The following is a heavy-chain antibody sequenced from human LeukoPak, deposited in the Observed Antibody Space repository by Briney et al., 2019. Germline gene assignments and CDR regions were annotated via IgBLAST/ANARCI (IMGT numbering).Heavy chain of an antibody. J-gene: IGHJ4*02. Sequence: ASVKVSCKSSAGTFSSYAISWVRQAPGQGLEWMGGIIPIFGTANYAQKFQGRVTITADESTSTAYMELSSLRSEDTAVYYCARDPSYYYGSGSYSDGFDYWGQGTLVTVSS. V-gene: IGHV1-69*13. D-gene: IGHD3-10*01. CDR3: ARDPSYYYGSGSYSDGFDY. CDR2: IIPIFGTA. CDR1: AGTFSSYA.